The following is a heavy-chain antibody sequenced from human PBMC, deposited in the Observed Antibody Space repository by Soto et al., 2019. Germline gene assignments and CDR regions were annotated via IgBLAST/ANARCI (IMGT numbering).Heavy chain of an antibody. D-gene: IGHD6-13*01. CDR3: AHGTGYPNVYFDF. J-gene: IGHJ4*02. Sequence: QITLKESGPTLVQPTHTLTLTCTFSGFSLNTNGVGVGWIRQPPGKALEWLALIYWDDDKRSSPSLRSRLTITKDTSKNQVVLLMTDMDPVDTATYYCAHGTGYPNVYFDFWGQGTLVTVSS. CDR1: GFSLNTNGVG. V-gene: IGHV2-5*02. CDR2: IYWDDDK.